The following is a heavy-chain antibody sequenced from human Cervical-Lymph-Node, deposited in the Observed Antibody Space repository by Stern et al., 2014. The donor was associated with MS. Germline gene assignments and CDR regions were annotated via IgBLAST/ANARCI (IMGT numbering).Heavy chain of an antibody. V-gene: IGHV3-33*01. CDR2: IWFDGSNK. Sequence: QDQLVQSGGGVVQPGRSLRLSCAASGFTFSGSGMHWVRQAPGKGLEWVAVIWFDGSNKYYADSVKGRFTISRDNSKNTLYLQMNSLRVEDTAVYYCARDLTSNDDNWFDPWGQGTLVTVSS. CDR1: GFTFSGSG. D-gene: IGHD1-1*01. J-gene: IGHJ5*02. CDR3: ARDLTSNDDNWFDP.